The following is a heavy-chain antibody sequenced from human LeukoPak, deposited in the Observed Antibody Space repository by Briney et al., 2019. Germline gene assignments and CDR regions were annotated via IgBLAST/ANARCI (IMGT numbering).Heavy chain of an antibody. CDR1: GDSISSSSYY. CDR2: IYYTGST. V-gene: IGHV4-39*07. D-gene: IGHD3-3*02. CDR3: ARISPIFGNDNWFDP. J-gene: IGHJ5*02. Sequence: SETLSLTCTVSGDSISSSSYYWGWIRQPPGKGLEWIGSIYYTGSTYYNPSLKSRVTISVDTSKNQFSLKLSSVTAADTAVYYCARISPIFGNDNWFDPWGQGTLVTVSS.